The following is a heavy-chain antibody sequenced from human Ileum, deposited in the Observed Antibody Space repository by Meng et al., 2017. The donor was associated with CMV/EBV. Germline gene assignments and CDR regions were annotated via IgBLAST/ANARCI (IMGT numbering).Heavy chain of an antibody. CDR2: IHPSGIT. D-gene: IGHD1/OR15-1a*01. J-gene: IGHJ4*02. Sequence: QAQLAQWGAGLLKSSETLSLTCAVRGGSLRDSYWTWIRQAPGKGLEWIGEIHPSGITNYNPSLESRVTISEDTSNNQFSLRLTSLTAGDTAVYYCARGWDNNKVGVHWGQGTLVTVSS. CDR1: GGSLRDSY. CDR3: ARGWDNNKVGVH. V-gene: IGHV4-34*01.